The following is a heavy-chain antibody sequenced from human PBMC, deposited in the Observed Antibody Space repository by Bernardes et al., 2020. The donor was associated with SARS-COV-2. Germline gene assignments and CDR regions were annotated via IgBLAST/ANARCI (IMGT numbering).Heavy chain of an antibody. CDR1: GYTFTAYY. Sequence: ASVKVSCKASGYTFTAYYMHWVRQAPGQGLEWMGWINPNSGGTKYAQKFQGRVTMTKDTSISTAYMELSSLRSDDTAVYYCARDGASGYSVDYWGQGTLVTVSS. D-gene: IGHD5-12*01. V-gene: IGHV1-2*02. CDR2: INPNSGGT. CDR3: ARDGASGYSVDY. J-gene: IGHJ4*02.